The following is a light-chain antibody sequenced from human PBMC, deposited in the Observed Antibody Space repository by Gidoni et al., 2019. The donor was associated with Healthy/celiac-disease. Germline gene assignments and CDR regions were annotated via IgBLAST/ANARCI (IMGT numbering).Light chain of an antibody. CDR3: QQSYSTPT. J-gene: IGKJ3*01. V-gene: IGKV1-39*01. CDR1: QSISSY. Sequence: DIQMTQSPSSLSASVGDRVTITCRASQSISSYLNWYQQKPGKAPKLLIYAASSLQSGVPSRFSRSGSGTDFTLTISSLQPEDFATYYCQQSYSTPTFGPXTKVDIK. CDR2: AAS.